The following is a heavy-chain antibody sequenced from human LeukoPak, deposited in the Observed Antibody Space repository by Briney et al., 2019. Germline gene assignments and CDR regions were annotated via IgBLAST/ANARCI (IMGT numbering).Heavy chain of an antibody. V-gene: IGHV3-73*01. CDR3: TRLTPIAASLTNY. Sequence: PGGSLRLSCAASGFTFSGSAMHWVRQASGKGLEWVGRIRSKANSYATAYAASVKGRFTISRDDSKNTAYLQMNSLKTEDTAVYYCTRLTPIAASLTNYWGQGTLVTVSS. D-gene: IGHD6-13*01. J-gene: IGHJ4*02. CDR2: IRSKANSYAT. CDR1: GFTFSGSA.